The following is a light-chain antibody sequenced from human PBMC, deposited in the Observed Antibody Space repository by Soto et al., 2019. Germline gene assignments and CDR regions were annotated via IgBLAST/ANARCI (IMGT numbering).Light chain of an antibody. CDR1: QSVSSSY. CDR3: QQYGSSPYT. V-gene: IGKV3-20*01. Sequence: EIVLTQSPGTLSLSPGERATLSCRASQSVSSSYLAWYQQKPGHAPRLLIYGASSRATGIPDRFSGSGSGTDVTLTISRLEPEDFAVYYCQQYGSSPYTFGQGTKLEIK. J-gene: IGKJ2*01. CDR2: GAS.